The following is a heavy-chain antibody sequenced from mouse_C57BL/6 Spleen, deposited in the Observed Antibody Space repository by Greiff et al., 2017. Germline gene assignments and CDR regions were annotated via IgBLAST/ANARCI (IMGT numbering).Heavy chain of an antibody. J-gene: IGHJ2*01. V-gene: IGHV1-42*01. CDR2: INPSTGGT. Sequence: EVQLQQSGPELVKPGASVKISCKASGYSFTGYYMNWVKQSPEKSLEWIGEINPSTGGTTYNQKFKAKATLTVDKSSSTAYMQLKSLTSEDSAVYYCARGRITTVVAPLFDYWGQGTTLTVSS. CDR3: ARGRITTVVAPLFDY. D-gene: IGHD1-1*01. CDR1: GYSFTGYY.